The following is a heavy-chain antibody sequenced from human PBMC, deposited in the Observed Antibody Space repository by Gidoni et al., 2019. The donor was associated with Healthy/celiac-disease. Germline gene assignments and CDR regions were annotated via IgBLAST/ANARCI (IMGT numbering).Heavy chain of an antibody. CDR3: ARFLAECGGDCYYYGMDV. V-gene: IGHV4-59*01. CDR1: GGSISSYY. D-gene: IGHD2-21*01. CDR2: IYYSGST. Sequence: QVQLQESGPGLVKPSETLSLTCTVSGGSISSYYWSWIRQPPGKGLEWIGYIYYSGSTNYNPSLKSRVTISVDTSKNQFSLKLSSVTAADTAVYYCARFLAECGGDCYYYGMDVWGQGTTVTVSS. J-gene: IGHJ6*02.